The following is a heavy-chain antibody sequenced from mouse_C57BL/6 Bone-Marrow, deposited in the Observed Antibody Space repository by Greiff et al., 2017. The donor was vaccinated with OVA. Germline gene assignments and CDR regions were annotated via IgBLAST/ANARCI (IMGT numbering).Heavy chain of an antibody. CDR3: ARSIYYGSSYDAMDY. CDR1: GYTFTDYN. J-gene: IGHJ4*01. CDR2: INPNNGGT. Sequence: EVQLQESGPELVKPGASVKMSCKASGYTFTDYNMHWVKQSHGKSLEWIGYINPNNGGTSYNQKFKGKATLTVNKSSSTAYMELRSLTSEDSAVYYCARSIYYGSSYDAMDYWGQGTSVTVSS. V-gene: IGHV1-22*01. D-gene: IGHD1-1*01.